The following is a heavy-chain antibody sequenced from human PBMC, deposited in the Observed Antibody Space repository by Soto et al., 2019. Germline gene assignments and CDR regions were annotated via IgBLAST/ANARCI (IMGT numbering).Heavy chain of an antibody. CDR3: AKDNCISTSCYRLYNWFDP. J-gene: IGHJ5*02. V-gene: IGHV3-30*18. CDR2: ISYGGSNK. CDR1: GFTFSSYG. Sequence: QVQLVESGGGVVQPGRSLRLSCAASGFTFSSYGMHWVRQAPGKGLEWVAVISYGGSNKYYADSVKGRFTISRDNSKNPLYLQMNSLRAEDTAVYYCAKDNCISTSCYRLYNWFDPWGQGTLVTVSS. D-gene: IGHD2-2*01.